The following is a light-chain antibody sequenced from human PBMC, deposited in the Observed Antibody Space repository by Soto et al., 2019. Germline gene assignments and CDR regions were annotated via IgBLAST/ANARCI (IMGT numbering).Light chain of an antibody. CDR2: SNV. CDR1: SSNIGANT. CDR3: AAWDDSLRAVV. Sequence: QSVLTQPPSASGTPGQRVTISCSVGSSNIGANTVNWYQQLPGTAPKLPIYSNVQRPSGVPDRLSGSKSGTSASLAISGLQSEDEADYYWAAWDDSLRAVVFGGGTKLTVL. J-gene: IGLJ2*01. V-gene: IGLV1-44*01.